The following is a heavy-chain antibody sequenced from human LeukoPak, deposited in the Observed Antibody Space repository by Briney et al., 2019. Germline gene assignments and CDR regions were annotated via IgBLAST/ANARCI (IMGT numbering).Heavy chain of an antibody. CDR2: IRYDGSNK. CDR3: AKRLRPPDAFDI. CDR1: GSTFSSYG. Sequence: GGSLRLSCAASGSTFSSYGMHWVRQAPGKGLEWVAFIRYDGSNKYYADSVKGRFTISRDNSKNTLYLQLNSLRAEDTAVYYCAKRLRPPDAFDIWGQGRMVTVSS. J-gene: IGHJ3*02. D-gene: IGHD2-21*01. V-gene: IGHV3-30*02.